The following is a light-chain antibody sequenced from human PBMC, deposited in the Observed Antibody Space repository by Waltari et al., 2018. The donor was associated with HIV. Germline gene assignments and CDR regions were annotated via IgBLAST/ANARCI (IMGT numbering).Light chain of an antibody. Sequence: QSVLTQQPSASGTPGQRVTISCSGGSSNIGSNTLNWYQQLPGTAPKLRIYSNNQLPSGVPDRFSGSKSGTSASLAISGLQSEDEADYYCAAWDDSLNGVVFGGGTKLTVL. CDR3: AAWDDSLNGVV. CDR1: SSNIGSNT. CDR2: SNN. V-gene: IGLV1-44*01. J-gene: IGLJ2*01.